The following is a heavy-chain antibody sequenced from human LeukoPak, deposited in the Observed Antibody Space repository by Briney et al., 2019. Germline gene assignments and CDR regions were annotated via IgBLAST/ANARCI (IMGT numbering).Heavy chain of an antibody. Sequence: GGSLRLSCAASGFTFSSYAMHWVRQAPGKGLEWVAVISYDGSNKYYADSVKGRFTISRDHSKNTLYLQMNSLRAEDTAVYYCARDSYYYDSSGYTDYWGQGTLVTVSS. CDR2: ISYDGSNK. CDR3: ARDSYYYDSSGYTDY. J-gene: IGHJ4*02. D-gene: IGHD3-22*01. CDR1: GFTFSSYA. V-gene: IGHV3-30*04.